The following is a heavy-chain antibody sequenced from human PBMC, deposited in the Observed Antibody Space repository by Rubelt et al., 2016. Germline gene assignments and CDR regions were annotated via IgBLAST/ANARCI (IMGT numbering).Heavy chain of an antibody. Sequence: QVQLQQWGAGLLKPAETLSLTCGVQGAAFNNVFWTWIRQPPGKGLEWIGYINAGGSSNYNPSPKGRVTISVDPSKGQFSLKLNSMTAADTAVYYCAREVIQLGRPMDVWGQGTTVTVSS. CDR3: AREVIQLGRPMDV. CDR2: INAGGSS. J-gene: IGHJ6*02. CDR1: GAAFNNVF. V-gene: IGHV4-34*01. D-gene: IGHD1-26*01.